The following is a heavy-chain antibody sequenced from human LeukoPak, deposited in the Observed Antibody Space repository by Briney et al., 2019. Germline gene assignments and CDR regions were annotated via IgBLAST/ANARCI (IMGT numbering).Heavy chain of an antibody. CDR1: GFTFGSYS. CDR3: VRDGAVVTSGSYPWRYFQY. V-gene: IGHV3-48*02. D-gene: IGHD3-10*01. J-gene: IGHJ1*01. Sequence: GGSLRLSCAGSGFTFGSYSMNWVRHAPGKGLEWVSYIGHTGSITDYADSVKGRFTISRDNAKNSLYLQMNTLRDEDTAVYYCVRDGAVVTSGSYPWRYFQYWGQGTLVTVSS. CDR2: IGHTGSIT.